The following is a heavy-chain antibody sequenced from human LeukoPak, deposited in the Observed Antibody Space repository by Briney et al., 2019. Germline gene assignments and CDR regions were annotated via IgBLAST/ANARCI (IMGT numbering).Heavy chain of an antibody. J-gene: IGHJ6*02. CDR2: ISYDGSNK. CDR1: GFILSSYA. CDR3: AKTTVTTGNYYGLDV. V-gene: IGHV3-30-3*01. Sequence: GGSLRLSCAASGFILSSYAMHWVRQVPGKGLEWVAVISYDGSNKYYADSVKGRFTISRDNSKNTVYLQMNSLRAEDTAVYYCAKTTVTTGNYYGLDVWGQGTTVTVSS. D-gene: IGHD4-17*01.